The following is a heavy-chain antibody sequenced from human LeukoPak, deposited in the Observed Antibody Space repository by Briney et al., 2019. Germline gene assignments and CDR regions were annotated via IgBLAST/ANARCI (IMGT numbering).Heavy chain of an antibody. CDR1: GFTFSSYW. CDR3: ARDPDSSGYFDY. D-gene: IGHD3-22*01. Sequence: GGSLRLSCAASGFTFSSYWMHWVRQAPGKGLEWLSYISSSSHTIYYADSVKGRFTISRDNAKNSLYLQMNGLRDEDTAVYYCARDPDSSGYFDYWGQGTLVTVSS. V-gene: IGHV3-48*02. CDR2: ISSSSHTI. J-gene: IGHJ4*02.